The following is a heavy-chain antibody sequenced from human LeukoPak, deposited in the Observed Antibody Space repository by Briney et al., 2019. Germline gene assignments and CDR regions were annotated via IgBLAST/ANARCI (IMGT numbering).Heavy chain of an antibody. CDR1: GFTFNNYA. CDR2: ISSSSTYI. J-gene: IGHJ4*02. Sequence: GGSLRLSCVASGFTFNNYAMSWVRQAPGKGLEWVSSISSSSTYIYYADSVKGRFTISRDNAKNSLYLQMNSLRAEDTAVYYCARGYCSGGSCLDYWGQGTLVTVSS. V-gene: IGHV3-21*01. D-gene: IGHD2-15*01. CDR3: ARGYCSGGSCLDY.